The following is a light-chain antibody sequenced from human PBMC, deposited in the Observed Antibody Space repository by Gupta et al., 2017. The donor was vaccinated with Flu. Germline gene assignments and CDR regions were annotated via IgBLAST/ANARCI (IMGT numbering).Light chain of an antibody. J-gene: IGKJ2*01. CDR2: SAS. Sequence: DIQMTQSPSSLSASVGDSVTITCRASQTITDYLNWYRQTPGKAPELLIYSASSLQSGVPLRFSGTGSGTDFTLTINSLRPEDFATYYCQQSDITPYTFGQGTKLEIK. CDR1: QTITDY. V-gene: IGKV1-39*01. CDR3: QQSDITPYT.